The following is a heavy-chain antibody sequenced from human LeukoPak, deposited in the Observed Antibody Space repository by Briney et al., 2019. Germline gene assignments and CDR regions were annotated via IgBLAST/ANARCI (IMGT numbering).Heavy chain of an antibody. Sequence: KPSETLSLTCAVYSGSFSGYYWSWIRQPPGKGLEWIGEINHSGSTNYNPSLKSRVTISVDTSKNQFSLKLSSVTAADTAVYYCARRAYNGRGHTFQHWGQGTLVTVSS. D-gene: IGHD5-24*01. V-gene: IGHV4-34*01. CDR3: ARRAYNGRGHTFQH. CDR2: INHSGST. J-gene: IGHJ1*01. CDR1: SGSFSGYY.